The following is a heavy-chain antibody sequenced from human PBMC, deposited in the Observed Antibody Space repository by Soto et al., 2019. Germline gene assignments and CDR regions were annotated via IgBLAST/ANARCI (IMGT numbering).Heavy chain of an antibody. V-gene: IGHV1-69*06. CDR1: GGTFSSYA. CDR3: ARGPETLSSSGFHPYYFDY. Sequence: VKVSCKASGGTFSSYAISWVRQAPGQGLEWMGGIIPIFGTANYAQKFQGRVTITADKSTSTAYMELSSLRSEDTAVYYCARGPETLSSSGFHPYYFDYWGQGTLVTGSS. D-gene: IGHD3-22*01. J-gene: IGHJ4*02. CDR2: IIPIFGTA.